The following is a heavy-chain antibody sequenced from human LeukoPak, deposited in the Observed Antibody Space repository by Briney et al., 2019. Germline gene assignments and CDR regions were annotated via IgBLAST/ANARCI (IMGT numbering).Heavy chain of an antibody. CDR1: GGSTSSAAYY. D-gene: IGHD3-22*01. CDR3: ATSARGDDSSGYYYEPFDY. J-gene: IGHJ4*02. CDR2: ICYSGVT. V-gene: IGHV4-31*03. Sequence: SQTLSLTCTVSGGSTSSAAYYWPWIRQHPGKGLEWIGYICYSGVTYYNPSLRSRINISVDTDKNQFSLKVSSVTAADTAVYYCATSARGDDSSGYYYEPFDYWGQGTLVTVSS.